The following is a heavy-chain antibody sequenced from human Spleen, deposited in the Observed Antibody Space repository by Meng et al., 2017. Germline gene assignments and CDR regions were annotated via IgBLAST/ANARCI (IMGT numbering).Heavy chain of an antibody. CDR2: IDYDGTT. J-gene: IGHJ4*02. V-gene: IGHV4-34*01. Sequence: VQLHQWGAGLLKPSETLSLTCAVYGGSFSDYDWSWIRQPPGKGLEWIGEIDYDGTTIYNPSLKSRVTMSVDTSKNQFSLRLRSVTAADTAVYYCARGGIAVAGRSVVDYWGQGTLVTVSS. CDR3: ARGGIAVAGRSVVDY. D-gene: IGHD6-19*01. CDR1: GGSFSDYD.